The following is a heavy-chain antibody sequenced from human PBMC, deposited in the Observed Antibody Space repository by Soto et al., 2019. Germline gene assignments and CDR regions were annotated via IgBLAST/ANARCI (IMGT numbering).Heavy chain of an antibody. V-gene: IGHV3-48*02. CDR2: ISSSSSTI. CDR1: GFTFSSYS. D-gene: IGHD6-19*01. CDR3: ARETISGGWSFDY. Sequence: EVQLVESGGGLVQPGGSLRLSRAASGFTFSSYSMNWVRQAPGKGLEWVSYISSSSSTIYYADSVKGRFTISRDNAKNSLYLQMNSLRDEDTAVYYCARETISGGWSFDYWGQGTLVTVSS. J-gene: IGHJ4*02.